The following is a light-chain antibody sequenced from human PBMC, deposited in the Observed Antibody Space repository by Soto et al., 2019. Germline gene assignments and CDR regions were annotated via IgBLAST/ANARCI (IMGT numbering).Light chain of an antibody. V-gene: IGLV1-44*01. J-gene: IGLJ1*01. CDR1: TSNIGSNS. CDR3: AAWDDSLSGYV. Sequence: QSVLTQPPSASGTPGQRVTISCSGSTSNIGSNSVNWYQQVPGTAPKLLISSDNQRPSGVPDRFSGSKSGTSASLAISGLQSEDEADYYCAAWDDSLSGYVFGTGTKVTVL. CDR2: SDN.